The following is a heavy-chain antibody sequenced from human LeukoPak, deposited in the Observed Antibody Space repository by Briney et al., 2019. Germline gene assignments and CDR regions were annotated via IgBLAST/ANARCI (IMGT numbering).Heavy chain of an antibody. CDR3: ARHSSWFRHFDS. V-gene: IGHV4-4*09. CDR1: GGSISSYY. D-gene: IGHD3-22*01. J-gene: IGHJ4*02. CDR2: MYTSGST. Sequence: PSGTLSLTCSVSGGSISSYYWSWIRQPPGKGLEWIGYMYTSGSTNYNPSLKSRVTISEDTSKNQFSLKLSSVTAADTAVYYCARHSSWFRHFDSWGQGTLVTVSS.